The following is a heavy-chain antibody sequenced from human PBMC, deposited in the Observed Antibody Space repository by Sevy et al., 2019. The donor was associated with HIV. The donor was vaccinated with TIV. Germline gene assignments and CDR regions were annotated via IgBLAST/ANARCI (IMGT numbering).Heavy chain of an antibody. V-gene: IGHV3-21*01. J-gene: IGHJ4*02. CDR1: GFTFSSYS. Sequence: GGSLRLSCAASGFTFSSYSMNWVRQAPGNGLEWVSSISSSSSYIYYADSVKGRFTISRDNAKNSLYLQMNSLRAEDTAVYYCARATYYYDSSGKPSLFDYWGQGTVVTVSS. CDR2: ISSSSSYI. D-gene: IGHD3-22*01. CDR3: ARATYYYDSSGKPSLFDY.